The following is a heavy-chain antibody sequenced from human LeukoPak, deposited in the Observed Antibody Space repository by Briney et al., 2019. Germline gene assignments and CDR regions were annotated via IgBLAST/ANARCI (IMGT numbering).Heavy chain of an antibody. V-gene: IGHV4-61*02. J-gene: IGHJ4*02. CDR3: ARGKVVAGTPGQNSWDS. Sequence: SETLSLTCTVSGGSISSSTYYWNWIRQPAGKGLEWIGRIYTTGITNYNPSLKSRVSVSVDMSKNQFSLKLSSVTAADTAVYYCARGKVVAGTPGQNSWDSWGQGTLVTVSS. CDR2: IYTTGIT. CDR1: GGSISSSTYY. D-gene: IGHD6-19*01.